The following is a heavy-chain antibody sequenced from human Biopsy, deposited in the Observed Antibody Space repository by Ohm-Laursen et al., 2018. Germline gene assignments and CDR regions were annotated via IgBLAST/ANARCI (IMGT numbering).Heavy chain of an antibody. Sequence: SLRLSCTASGFSFSSYGMHWVRQAPGKGLEWVAVLWYDGTNKYYADSVKGRFAISRDNSKNTLYLQMNSLRAEDTAMYYCARPTNARAGGAPFDIWGQGTMVTVSS. V-gene: IGHV3-33*01. J-gene: IGHJ3*02. CDR2: LWYDGTNK. D-gene: IGHD1-1*01. CDR3: ARPTNARAGGAPFDI. CDR1: GFSFSSYG.